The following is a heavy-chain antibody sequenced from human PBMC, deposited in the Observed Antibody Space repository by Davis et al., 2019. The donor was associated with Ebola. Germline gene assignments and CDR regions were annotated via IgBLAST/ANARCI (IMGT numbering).Heavy chain of an antibody. CDR1: GFTVSSNY. D-gene: IGHD3-10*01. V-gene: IGHV3-53*01. Sequence: GESLKISCAASGFTVSSNYMSWVRQAPGKGLEWVSVIYSGGSTYYADSVKGRFTISRDNSKNTLYLQMNSLRAEDTAVYYCARGRGVQGVITPFFDYWGQGTLVTVSS. CDR2: IYSGGST. J-gene: IGHJ4*02. CDR3: ARGRGVQGVITPFFDY.